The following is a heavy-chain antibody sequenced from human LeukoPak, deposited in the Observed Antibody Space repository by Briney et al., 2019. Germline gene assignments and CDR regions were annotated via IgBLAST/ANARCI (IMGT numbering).Heavy chain of an antibody. CDR2: IYTSGST. Sequence: SETLSLTCTVSGGSISSYYWSWIRQPAGKGLEWIGRIYTSGSTNYNPSLKSRVTMSVDTSKNPFSLKLGSVTAADTAVYYCARQYCSSTSCYGGIWDYWGQGTLVTVSS. CDR3: ARQYCSSTSCYGGIWDY. CDR1: GGSISSYY. D-gene: IGHD2-2*01. V-gene: IGHV4-4*07. J-gene: IGHJ4*02.